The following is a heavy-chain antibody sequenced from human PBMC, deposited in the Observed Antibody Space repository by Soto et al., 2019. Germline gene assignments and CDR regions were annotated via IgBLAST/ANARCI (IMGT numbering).Heavy chain of an antibody. Sequence: QVQLVESGGGVVQPGRSLRLSCAGSGFTFSNYGLHWVRQAPGKGLEWVAVISYDGSHKYYADSVKGRFTISRDNSNNMLYLQMDRLRAEDTAVYYCAKDGATRYCGSSSCPPAGAYWGQGTLVTVSS. D-gene: IGHD2-15*01. J-gene: IGHJ4*02. V-gene: IGHV3-30*18. CDR3: AKDGATRYCGSSSCPPAGAY. CDR1: GFTFSNYG. CDR2: ISYDGSHK.